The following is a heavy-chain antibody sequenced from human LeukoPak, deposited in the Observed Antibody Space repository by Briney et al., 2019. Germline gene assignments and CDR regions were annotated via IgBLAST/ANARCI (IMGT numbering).Heavy chain of an antibody. Sequence: SETLSLTCTVSGGSISAYYWSWIRQPPGKGLEWLGYINYSGDTNYNPSLKSRVTISVDTSNNQFSLTLSSVTAADTAVYYCANSRGFSSSLCWFDPWGQGTLVTVSS. D-gene: IGHD6-13*01. CDR2: INYSGDT. CDR3: ANSRGFSSSLCWFDP. CDR1: GGSISAYY. V-gene: IGHV4-59*08. J-gene: IGHJ5*02.